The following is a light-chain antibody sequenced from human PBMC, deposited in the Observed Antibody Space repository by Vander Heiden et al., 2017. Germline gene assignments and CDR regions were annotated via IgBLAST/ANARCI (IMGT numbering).Light chain of an antibody. V-gene: IGLV2-14*01. CDR2: EVS. Sequence: QPALTHPALVLWSPEPPFTISCTGTSSDVGSYNYVCWYQKHPGKAPKLIIYEVSNRPSGVSNRFSGSKSGNTASLTISGLQAEDEADYYCTSYTSSSTPVVFGGGTKLTVL. J-gene: IGLJ2*01. CDR3: TSYTSSSTPVV. CDR1: SSDVGSYNY.